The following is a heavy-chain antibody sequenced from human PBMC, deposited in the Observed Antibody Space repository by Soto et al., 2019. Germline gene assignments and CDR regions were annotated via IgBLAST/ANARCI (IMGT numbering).Heavy chain of an antibody. CDR1: VFTFSSYA. CDR3: AKGATYYYYGMDV. V-gene: IGHV3-23*01. J-gene: IGHJ6*02. Sequence: WWSLRLSCAASVFTFSSYAMSWVRQAPGKGLEWVSAISGSGGSTYYADSVKGRFTISRDNSKNTLYLQMNSLRAEDTAVYYCAKGATYYYYGMDVWGQGTTVTVSS. CDR2: ISGSGGST.